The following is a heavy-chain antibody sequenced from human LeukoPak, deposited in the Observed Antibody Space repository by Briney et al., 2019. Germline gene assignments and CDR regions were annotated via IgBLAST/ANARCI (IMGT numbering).Heavy chain of an antibody. V-gene: IGHV3-23*01. CDR3: ARDRGRYYDSRGFYWGYYFDS. CDR1: GFTFSTYA. Sequence: GGSLRPSCAASGFTFSTYAVTWVRQAPGKGLDWVSTISGSGNTTYYADSVKGRFTISRDNSKDTLYLQMSSVRVDDTAVYYCARDRGRYYDSRGFYWGYYFDSWGQGILVTVST. D-gene: IGHD3-22*01. J-gene: IGHJ4*02. CDR2: ISGSGNTT.